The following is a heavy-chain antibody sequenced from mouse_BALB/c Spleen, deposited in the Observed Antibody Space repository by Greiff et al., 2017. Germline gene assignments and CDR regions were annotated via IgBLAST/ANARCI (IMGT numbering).Heavy chain of an antibody. CDR2: IYPGNSDT. D-gene: IGHD2-14*01. CDR3: TREGLGSWFAY. CDR1: GYTFTSYW. V-gene: IGHV1-5*01. J-gene: IGHJ3*01. Sequence: VQLQQSGTVLARPGASVKMSCKASGYTFTSYWMHWVNQRPGQGLEWIGAIYPGNSDTSYNQKFKGKAKLTAVTSTSTAYMELSSLTNEDSAVYYCTREGLGSWFAYWGQGTLVTVSA.